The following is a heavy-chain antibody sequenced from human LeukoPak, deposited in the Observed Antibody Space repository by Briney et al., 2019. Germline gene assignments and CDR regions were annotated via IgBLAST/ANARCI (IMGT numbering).Heavy chain of an antibody. CDR2: INHSGST. Sequence: SETLSLTCAVYGGSFSGYYWSWICQPPGKGLEWIGEINHSGSTNYNPSLESRVTISVDTSKNQFSLKLSSVTAADTAVYYCARTLSRYCSSTSCSRRWFDPWGQGTLVTVSS. D-gene: IGHD2-2*01. CDR1: GGSFSGYY. J-gene: IGHJ5*02. CDR3: ARTLSRYCSSTSCSRRWFDP. V-gene: IGHV4-34*01.